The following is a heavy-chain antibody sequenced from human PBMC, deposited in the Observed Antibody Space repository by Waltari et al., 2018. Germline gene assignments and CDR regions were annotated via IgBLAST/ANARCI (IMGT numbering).Heavy chain of an antibody. J-gene: IGHJ4*02. Sequence: QVQLQESGPGLVKPSETLSLTCTVSGYSISSGYYWGWIRQPPGKGLWWIGSIYHSGSTYYNPSLKSRVAISVDTSKNQFSLKLSSVTAADTAVYYCARSVLAAAGTKDYWGQGTLVTVSS. V-gene: IGHV4-38-2*02. D-gene: IGHD6-13*01. CDR1: GYSISSGYY. CDR3: ARSVLAAAGTKDY. CDR2: IYHSGST.